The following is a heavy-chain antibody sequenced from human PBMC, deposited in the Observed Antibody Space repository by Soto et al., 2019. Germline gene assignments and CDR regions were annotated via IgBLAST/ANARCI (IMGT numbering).Heavy chain of an antibody. D-gene: IGHD5-18*01. J-gene: IGHJ4*02. CDR2: ITNGRTSI. V-gene: IGHV3-21*01. CDR1: GCIFSACT. CDR3: AREAYSYEDCFDS. Sequence: PGGCVRLSCADSGCIFSACTMNCVRQAPGKGLEWVASITNGRTSIYYSDSVKGRFTISRDNAQNSLFLQMNSLRAEDTAVYYCAREAYSYEDCFDSWGQGTLVTVS.